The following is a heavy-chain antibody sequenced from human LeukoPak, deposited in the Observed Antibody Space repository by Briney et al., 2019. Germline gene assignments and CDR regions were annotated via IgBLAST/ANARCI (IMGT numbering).Heavy chain of an antibody. CDR3: ARYYGFWSGYYPLDY. CDR1: GYTFTSYG. Sequence: GASVKVSCKASGYTFTSYGISWVRQAPGQGLEWMGWISAYNGNTNYAQKLQGRVTMTTDTSTSTAYMELRSLRSDDTAVYYCARYYGFWSGYYPLDYWGQGTLVTVSS. CDR2: ISAYNGNT. J-gene: IGHJ4*02. D-gene: IGHD3-3*01. V-gene: IGHV1-18*01.